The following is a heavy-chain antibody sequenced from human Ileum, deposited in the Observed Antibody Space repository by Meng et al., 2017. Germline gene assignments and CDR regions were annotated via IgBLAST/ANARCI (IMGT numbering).Heavy chain of an antibody. V-gene: IGHV1-3*01. D-gene: IGHD3-22*01. J-gene: IGHJ4*02. Sequence: VQPGQLGDEVKKPGASVKVSCNASGYTFFNYAMNWVRQAPGQRLEWMGWINAGNGDTKYSQKFQGRVTITRDTSASTGYMELSSLRSEDTAVYYCARFSSGYFFGYWGQGTLVTVSS. CDR1: GYTFFNYA. CDR3: ARFSSGYFFGY. CDR2: INAGNGDT.